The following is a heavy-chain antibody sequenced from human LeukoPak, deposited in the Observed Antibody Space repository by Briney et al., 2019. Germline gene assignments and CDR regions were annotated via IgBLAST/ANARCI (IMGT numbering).Heavy chain of an antibody. D-gene: IGHD3-3*01. CDR3: VRERNNFWSGHHSIFDS. Sequence: GSLRLSCAASGFIFSDHWMHWVRQAPGKGLVWLSRINNDGSSTIYADSVKGRFTFSRDNAENTLFLEMSSLRVEDTAVYYCVRERNNFWSGHHSIFDSWGQGTLVTVSS. V-gene: IGHV3-74*01. CDR1: GFIFSDHW. CDR2: INNDGSST. J-gene: IGHJ4*02.